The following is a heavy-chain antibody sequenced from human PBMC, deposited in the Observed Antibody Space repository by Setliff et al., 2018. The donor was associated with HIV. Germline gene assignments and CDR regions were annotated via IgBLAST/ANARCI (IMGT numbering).Heavy chain of an antibody. D-gene: IGHD3-22*01. CDR1: GFSISSGYY. CDR3: ASRPYSYDYSGRVFDF. Sequence: PSETLSLTCSVSGFSISSGYYWGWIRQPPGRGLEWIGIIYYSGTTYYNPSVKSRVTISVDTSKNQFSLNLTSVTATDTAVYYCASRPYSYDYSGRVFDFWGQGALVTVSS. CDR2: IYYSGTT. J-gene: IGHJ4*02. V-gene: IGHV4-38-2*02.